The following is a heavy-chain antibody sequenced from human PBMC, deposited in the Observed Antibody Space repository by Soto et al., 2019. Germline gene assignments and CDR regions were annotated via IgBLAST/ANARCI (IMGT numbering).Heavy chain of an antibody. CDR3: VRSPDGSVTTANWFDP. J-gene: IGHJ5*02. V-gene: IGHV4-30-2*01. Sequence: SETLSLTCAVSGGSISSGGYSWSWIRQPPGKGLEWIGYIYHSGSTYYNPSLRSRVTVSLDTSKNQFSLKLTSVTAADTAIYYCVRSPDGSVTTANWFDPWGQGTLVTVSS. D-gene: IGHD3-10*01. CDR1: GGSISSGGYS. CDR2: IYHSGST.